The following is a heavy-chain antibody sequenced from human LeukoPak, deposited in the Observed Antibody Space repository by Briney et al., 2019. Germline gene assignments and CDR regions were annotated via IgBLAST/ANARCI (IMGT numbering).Heavy chain of an antibody. D-gene: IGHD4-17*01. V-gene: IGHV1-2*02. CDR1: GYTFIGYY. J-gene: IGHJ4*02. CDR3: AGDYGDYYFDY. CDR2: INPNSGGT. Sequence: ASVKVSCKASGYTFIGYYMHWVRQAPGQGLEWMGWINPNSGGTNYAQKFQGRVNMTRDTSMSTAYMELRRLRSDDTAVYYCAGDYGDYYFDYWGQGTLVTVSS.